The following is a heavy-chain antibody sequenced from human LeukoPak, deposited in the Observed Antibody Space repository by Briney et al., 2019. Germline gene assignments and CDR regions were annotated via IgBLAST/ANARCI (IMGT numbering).Heavy chain of an antibody. J-gene: IGHJ4*02. Sequence: GASVKLSCKASGYTFTSYGISWVRQAPGQGLEWIGWISAYNGNTNYAQKLQGRVTMTTDTSTSTAYMELRSLRSDDTAVHYCARGKVKTGTTADYFDYWGQGTLVTVSS. CDR1: GYTFTSYG. CDR3: ARGKVKTGTTADYFDY. V-gene: IGHV1-18*01. CDR2: ISAYNGNT. D-gene: IGHD1-7*01.